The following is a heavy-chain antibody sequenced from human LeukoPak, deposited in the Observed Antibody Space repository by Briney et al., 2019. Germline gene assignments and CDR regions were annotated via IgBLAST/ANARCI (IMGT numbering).Heavy chain of an antibody. CDR2: ISYDGSNK. Sequence: GGSLRLSCAASVFTFSSYAIQWVRQAPGKGLEWVAVISYDGSNKYYADSVKGRFTISRDNSKNTLYLKMKCFGADVTGVFYCAREAPGAFDYWGQGTLVTVSS. CDR1: VFTFSSYA. J-gene: IGHJ4*02. CDR3: AREAPGAFDY. V-gene: IGHV3-30*04. D-gene: IGHD4/OR15-4a*01.